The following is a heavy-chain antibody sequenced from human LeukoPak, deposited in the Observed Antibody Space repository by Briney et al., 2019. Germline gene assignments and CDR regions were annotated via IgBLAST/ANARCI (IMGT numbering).Heavy chain of an antibody. Sequence: GASVKVSCKASGGTFSSYAISWVRQAPGQGLEWVGRIIPILGIANYAQKFQGRVTITADESTSTAYMELSSLRSEDTAVYYCARFTIFGGYYMDVWGKGTTVTVSS. CDR3: ARFTIFGGYYMDV. CDR2: IIPILGIA. J-gene: IGHJ6*03. D-gene: IGHD3-3*01. V-gene: IGHV1-69*04. CDR1: GGTFSSYA.